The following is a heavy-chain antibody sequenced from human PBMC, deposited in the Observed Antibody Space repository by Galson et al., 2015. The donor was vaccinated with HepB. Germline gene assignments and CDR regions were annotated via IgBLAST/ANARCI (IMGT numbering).Heavy chain of an antibody. Sequence: SVKVSCKASGYTFTSYGIRWVRQAPGQGLEWMGWISAYNGNTNYAQKLQGRVAMTTDTTTSTAYLELRSLRSEDTAVYYWARDTRGLETTAEYFQHWLQGTLVTVSS. V-gene: IGHV1-18*01. D-gene: IGHD3-3*01. CDR1: GYTFTSYG. CDR3: ARDTRGLETTAEYFQH. J-gene: IGHJ1*01. CDR2: ISAYNGNT.